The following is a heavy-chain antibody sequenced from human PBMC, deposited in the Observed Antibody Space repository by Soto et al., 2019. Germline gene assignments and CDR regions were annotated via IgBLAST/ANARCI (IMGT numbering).Heavy chain of an antibody. CDR1: GGSISSYY. V-gene: IGHV4-59*01. CDR2: IYYSGST. J-gene: IGHJ5*02. CDR3: ARENWNYVYNWFDP. Sequence: ASETLSLTCTVSGGSISSYYWSWIRQPPGKGLEWIGYIYYSGSTNYNPSLKSRVTISVDTSKNQFSLKLSSVTAADTAVYYCARENWNYVYNWFDPWGQGTLVTV. D-gene: IGHD1-7*01.